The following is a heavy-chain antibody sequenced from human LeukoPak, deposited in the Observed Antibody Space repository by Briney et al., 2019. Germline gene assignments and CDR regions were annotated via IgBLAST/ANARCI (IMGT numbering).Heavy chain of an antibody. CDR2: ISSSSSYI. CDR3: ARAVDYGSGSYLYYFDY. J-gene: IGHJ4*02. CDR1: GGSISSYY. D-gene: IGHD3-10*01. V-gene: IGHV3-21*01. Sequence: KPSETLSLTCTVSGGSISSYYWSWIRQPPGKGLEWVSSISSSSSYIYYADSVKGRFTISRDNAKNSLYLQMNSLRAEDTAVYYCARAVDYGSGSYLYYFDYWGQGTLVTVSS.